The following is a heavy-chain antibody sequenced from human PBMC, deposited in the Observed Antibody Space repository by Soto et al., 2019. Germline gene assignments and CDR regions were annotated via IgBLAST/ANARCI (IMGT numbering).Heavy chain of an antibody. D-gene: IGHD1-26*01. CDR1: GFTFSSSA. CDR2: ISSDGGNT. V-gene: IGHV3-64*01. CDR3: ARRRDVGYAFDI. J-gene: IGHJ3*02. Sequence: EVQLVESGGDLVHPGGSLRLSCAASGFTFSSSAMHWVRQAPGKGLEYVSSISSDGGNTYYANSVKGRFTISRDNSKNILYLQMGSLRAEDMAVYYCARRRDVGYAFDIWVQGTMVTVSS.